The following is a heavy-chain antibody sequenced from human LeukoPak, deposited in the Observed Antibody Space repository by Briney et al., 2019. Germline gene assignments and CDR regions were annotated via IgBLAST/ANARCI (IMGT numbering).Heavy chain of an antibody. D-gene: IGHD2-15*01. CDR1: TFTFSSYA. CDR3: ARDVSEYPYPEVTLDY. Sequence: PGGSLRLSCAASTFTFSSYAMNWVRQAPGKGLEWVSTISGSGGSTYYADSVKGRFTISRDNAKNSLFLQMSSLRAEDTAVYYCARDVSEYPYPEVTLDYWGQGTLVTVSS. V-gene: IGHV3-23*01. CDR2: ISGSGGST. J-gene: IGHJ4*02.